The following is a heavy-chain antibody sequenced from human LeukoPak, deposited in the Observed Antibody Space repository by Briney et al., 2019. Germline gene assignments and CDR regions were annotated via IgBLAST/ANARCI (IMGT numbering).Heavy chain of an antibody. V-gene: IGHV4-34*01. CDR3: ARGQDVYYFDY. CDR1: GGSFSGYY. CDR2: INHSGST. Sequence: PSETLSLTCAVYGGSFSGYYWSWIRQPPRKGLEWIGEINHSGSTNYNPSLKSRVTISVDTSKTQFSLKLSSVTAADTAVYYCARGQDVYYFDYWGQGTLVTVSS. J-gene: IGHJ4*02.